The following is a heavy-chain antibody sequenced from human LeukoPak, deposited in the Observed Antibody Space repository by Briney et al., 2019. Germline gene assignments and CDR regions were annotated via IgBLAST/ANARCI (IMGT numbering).Heavy chain of an antibody. J-gene: IGHJ4*02. CDR2: IYPGDSDT. D-gene: IGHD6-13*01. Sequence: GESLKISCKGAGYSFTSYWIGWGRRMPGKGLEGMGIIYPGDSDTRYSPSFQGQVTISADKSISTAYLQWSSLKASDTAMYYCARFGSSWYGDYWGQGTLVTVSS. V-gene: IGHV5-51*01. CDR3: ARFGSSWYGDY. CDR1: GYSFTSYW.